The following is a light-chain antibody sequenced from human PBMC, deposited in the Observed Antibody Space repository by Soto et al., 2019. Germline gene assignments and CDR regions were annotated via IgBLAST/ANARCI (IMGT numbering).Light chain of an antibody. CDR2: GPS. Sequence: EIVMTQSPATLSVSPGERATLSCRASQSVSSNLAWYQQKLGQAPRLLIYGPSTRATGIPARFSGSGSGTEFNLTIGSLQSEDFAVYYCQQYNNWPPINFGQGTRLEIK. CDR1: QSVSSN. J-gene: IGKJ5*01. V-gene: IGKV3-15*01. CDR3: QQYNNWPPIN.